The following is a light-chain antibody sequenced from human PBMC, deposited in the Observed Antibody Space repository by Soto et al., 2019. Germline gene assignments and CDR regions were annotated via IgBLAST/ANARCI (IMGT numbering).Light chain of an antibody. CDR1: QSVSSY. Sequence: EIVLTQSPATLSLSPGERATLSCRASQSVSSYLAWYQQKPGQAPRLLIYDASNRATGIPAKFRGSGSGTDFTLTISGLEPEDLAVYYCQQRINWPFTFGPGTKVDLK. J-gene: IGKJ3*01. CDR3: QQRINWPFT. V-gene: IGKV3-11*01. CDR2: DAS.